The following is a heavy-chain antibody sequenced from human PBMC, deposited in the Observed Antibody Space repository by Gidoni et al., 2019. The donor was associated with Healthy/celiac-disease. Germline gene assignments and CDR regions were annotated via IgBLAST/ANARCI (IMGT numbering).Heavy chain of an antibody. D-gene: IGHD3-10*01. CDR2: IWYDGSTK. CDR1: GFNLGTYG. CDR3: AIDVWFVELLGYYFDY. J-gene: IGHJ4*02. V-gene: IGHV3-33*01. Sequence: QVQLVESGGSVVQPRRYLSLSCETSGFNLGTYGRHWVRQAPGQGLGLVAVIWYDGSTKYYAFSVKRRFPLSRYNSKNTLYLQMNSLRAEDTAVYYFAIDVWFVELLGYYFDYWGQGTLVTVSS.